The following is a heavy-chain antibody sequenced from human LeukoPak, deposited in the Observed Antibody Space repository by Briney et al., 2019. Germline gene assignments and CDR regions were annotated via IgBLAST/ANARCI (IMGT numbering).Heavy chain of an antibody. CDR1: GFTFSCYA. CDR2: ISYDGSNK. CDR3: ASDSALWFGEVESYYFDY. J-gene: IGHJ4*02. V-gene: IGHV3-30-3*01. D-gene: IGHD3-10*01. Sequence: GGSLRLSCAASGFTFSCYAMHWVRQAPGKGLEWVAVISYDGSNKYYADSVKGRFTISRDNSKNTLYLQMNSLRAGDTAVYYCASDSALWFGEVESYYFDYWGQGTLVTVSS.